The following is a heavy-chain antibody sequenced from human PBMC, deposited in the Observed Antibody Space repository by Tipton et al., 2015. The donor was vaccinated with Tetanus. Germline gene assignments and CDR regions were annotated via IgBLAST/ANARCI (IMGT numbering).Heavy chain of an antibody. D-gene: IGHD3-16*01. J-gene: IGHJ3*01. CDR3: ARERGNRGNAFDL. Sequence: QSGPEVKKPGASVKVSCKASNFTFFDYGINWVRQAPGQGLEWMGIINPIGGSTSYAQKFQRRITMTGDTSTSTVYMDLNSLRSEDTAVYYCARERGNRGNAFDLWGQGTMVAVSS. CDR1: NFTFFDYG. V-gene: IGHV1-46*01. CDR2: INPIGGST.